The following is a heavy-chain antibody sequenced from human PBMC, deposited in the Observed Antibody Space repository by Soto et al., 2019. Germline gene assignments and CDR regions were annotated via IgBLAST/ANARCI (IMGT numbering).Heavy chain of an antibody. CDR1: GFTFKRYW. CDR3: ARAGYCSTTTCYTYHYNGMDV. V-gene: IGHV3-7*01. D-gene: IGHD2-2*02. CDR2: IKQDGSEK. J-gene: IGHJ6*02. Sequence: VGSLRLSCATSGFTFKRYWMSWVRQAPGKGLEWVANIKQDGSEKYYVDSLKGRFTISRDNVKNSLYLQMNSLRAEDTAIYYCARAGYCSTTTCYTYHYNGMDVWGQGTTVTV.